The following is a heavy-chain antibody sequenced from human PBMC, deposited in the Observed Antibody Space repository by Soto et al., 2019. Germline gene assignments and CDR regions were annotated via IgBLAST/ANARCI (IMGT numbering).Heavy chain of an antibody. CDR2: IKSKPYGGTT. Sequence: EVQLVESGGGLVQPGRSLRLACTGSGFNFGDYALNWFRQAPGQGLEWVGFIKSKPYGGTTEYAASVNGRFTISREDSKSIAFLQMNSLITEDTAMYYCSRGLLFGEIWGQGTLVTVSS. V-gene: IGHV3-49*03. D-gene: IGHD3-10*01. CDR3: SRGLLFGEI. J-gene: IGHJ4*02. CDR1: GFNFGDYA.